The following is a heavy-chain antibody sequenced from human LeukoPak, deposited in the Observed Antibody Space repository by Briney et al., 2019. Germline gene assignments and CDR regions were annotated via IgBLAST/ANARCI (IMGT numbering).Heavy chain of an antibody. CDR1: GFTFSSYA. V-gene: IGHV3-30-3*01. J-gene: IGHJ6*02. CDR3: ARADYGDSIYYYYYGMDV. CDR2: ISYDGSNK. D-gene: IGHD4-17*01. Sequence: PGRSLRLSCAASGFTFSSYAMHWVRQAPGKGLEWVAVISYDGSNKYYADSVKGRFTISRDNSKNTLYLQMNSLRAEDTAVYYCARADYGDSIYYYYYGMDVWGQGTTVTVSS.